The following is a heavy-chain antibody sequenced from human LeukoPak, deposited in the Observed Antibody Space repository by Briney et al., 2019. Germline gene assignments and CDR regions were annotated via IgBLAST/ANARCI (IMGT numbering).Heavy chain of an antibody. CDR1: EFTFSRYW. J-gene: IGHJ6*03. CDR2: INTDGSTT. V-gene: IGHV3-74*01. CDR3: AKSAGGGSYFDYMDV. D-gene: IGHD1-26*01. Sequence: GESLRLSCVDSEFTFSRYWMHWVRQAPGEGLVWVSRINTDGSTTNYADSVKGRFTISRDNSKNTLYLQMNSLRAEDTAVYYCAKSAGGGSYFDYMDVWGKGTTVTVSS.